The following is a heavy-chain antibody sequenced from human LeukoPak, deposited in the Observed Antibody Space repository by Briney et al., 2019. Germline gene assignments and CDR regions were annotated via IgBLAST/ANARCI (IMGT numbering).Heavy chain of an antibody. D-gene: IGHD2-15*01. V-gene: IGHV3-23*01. Sequence: GGSLRFTCAGSGITFSNYWMSWVRQAPGKGLEWVSAISGSGGSTYFAASVKGRFTISRDNSNNTLYLQMNSLRAEDTAVYYCAKDRGYCSGVNCYRYDYWGQRTLVTVSS. CDR1: GITFSNYW. CDR3: AKDRGYCSGVNCYRYDY. CDR2: ISGSGGST. J-gene: IGHJ4*02.